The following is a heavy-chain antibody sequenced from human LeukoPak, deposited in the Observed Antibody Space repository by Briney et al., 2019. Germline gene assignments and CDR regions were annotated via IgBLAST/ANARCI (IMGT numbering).Heavy chain of an antibody. V-gene: IGHV3-30*04. CDR3: ARDKGAIAVAGYFDY. Sequence: QPGRSLRLSCAASGFTFSSYAMHWVRQAPGKGLEWVAVISYDGSNKYYADSVKGRFTISRDNSKNTLYLQMNSLGAEDTAVYYCARDKGAIAVAGYFDYWGQGTLVTVSS. CDR1: GFTFSSYA. J-gene: IGHJ4*02. D-gene: IGHD6-19*01. CDR2: ISYDGSNK.